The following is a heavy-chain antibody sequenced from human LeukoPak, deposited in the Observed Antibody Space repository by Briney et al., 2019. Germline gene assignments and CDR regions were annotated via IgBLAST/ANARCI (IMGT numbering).Heavy chain of an antibody. V-gene: IGHV5-51*01. Sequence: GESLKISCKGSGYSFASYWIGWVRQMPGKGLEWMGIIYPSDSDTRYSPSFQGQVTISADKSINTAYLQWSSLKASDTAMDYCARQRSAFWSGYYPFDYWGRGSLVTVSS. D-gene: IGHD3-3*01. CDR2: IYPSDSDT. CDR3: ARQRSAFWSGYYPFDY. J-gene: IGHJ4*02. CDR1: GYSFASYW.